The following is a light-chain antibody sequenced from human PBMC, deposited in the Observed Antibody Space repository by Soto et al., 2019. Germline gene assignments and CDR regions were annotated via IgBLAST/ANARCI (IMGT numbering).Light chain of an antibody. CDR2: AAS. CDR1: QGIGNA. V-gene: IGKV1-6*01. Sequence: AIQMTQSPSSLSASVGDRVTISCRASQGIGNALGWYQQKPGKAPKLLIYAASTLQSGVPSRFSGSGSGTDFTLTISCLQSEDFATYYCQQYYSYPLTFGQGTRLEIK. J-gene: IGKJ5*01. CDR3: QQYYSYPLT.